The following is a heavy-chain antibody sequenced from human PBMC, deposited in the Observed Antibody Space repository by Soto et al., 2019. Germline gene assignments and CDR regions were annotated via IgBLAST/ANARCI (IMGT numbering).Heavy chain of an antibody. CDR2: INRDGSKK. D-gene: IGHD6-13*01. CDR3: ARDVYPWSSSLYRDAFDN. V-gene: IGHV3-7*05. Sequence: EVQLEESGGDLVQPGGSLRLSCAASGFTLSAYWMTWVRQAPGKGLGWVANINRDGSKKSYLDSVRGRFTISRDNVGNSRYLQMDRLRADDTALYYCARDVYPWSSSLYRDAFDNLGQGTMVTVSS. J-gene: IGHJ3*02. CDR1: GFTLSAYW.